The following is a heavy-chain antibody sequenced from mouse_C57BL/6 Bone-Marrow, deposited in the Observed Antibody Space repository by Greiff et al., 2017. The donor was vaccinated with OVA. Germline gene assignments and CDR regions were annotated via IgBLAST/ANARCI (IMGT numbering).Heavy chain of an antibody. V-gene: IGHV1-50*01. CDR2: IDPSDSYT. CDR1: GYTFTSYW. J-gene: IGHJ4*01. CDR3: ARRRIYGRYAMDY. Sequence: QVQLQQPGAELVKPGASVKLSCKASGYTFTSYWMQWVKQRPGQGLEWIGEIDPSDSYTNYNQKFKGKATLTVDTSSSTAYMQLSSLTSEDSAVYYCARRRIYGRYAMDYWGQGTSVTVSS. D-gene: IGHD1-1*01.